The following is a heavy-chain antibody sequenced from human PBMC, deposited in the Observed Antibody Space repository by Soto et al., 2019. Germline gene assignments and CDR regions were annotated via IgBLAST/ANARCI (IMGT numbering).Heavy chain of an antibody. J-gene: IGHJ4*02. V-gene: IGHV3-74*01. CDR1: GFTFSSYW. CDR3: ARDRTAASADY. D-gene: IGHD2-2*01. Sequence: PGGSLRLSCAASGFTFSSYWMHWVRQAPGKGLVWVSRINSDGSTTTYVDSVKGRFIISRDNAKNTLYLQMNSLRAEDTAVYYCARDRTAASADYWVQGALVTVSS. CDR2: INSDGSTT.